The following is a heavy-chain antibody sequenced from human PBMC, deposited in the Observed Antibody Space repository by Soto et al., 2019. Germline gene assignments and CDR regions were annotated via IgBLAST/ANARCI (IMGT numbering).Heavy chain of an antibody. J-gene: IGHJ4*02. V-gene: IGHV3-30*18. D-gene: IGHD1-26*01. Sequence: GGSLRLSCVGSGFTFSNYGMHWVRQPPGKGLEWVALISDDGDKRYYADSVRGRLIISRDNYKDTLYLQMNSLGPDDTAVYFCAKARVRIVGANSFEYWGQGT. CDR2: ISDDGDKR. CDR3: AKARVRIVGANSFEY. CDR1: GFTFSNYG.